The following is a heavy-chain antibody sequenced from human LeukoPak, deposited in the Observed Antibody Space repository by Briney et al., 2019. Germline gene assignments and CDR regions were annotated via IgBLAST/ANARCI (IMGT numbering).Heavy chain of an antibody. Sequence: PGGSLRLSCAVSGFTFSYYWMHWVRQAPGKGLVWVSRINSDGSSTSYADSVKGRLTISRDNAKNTLYLQMNSLRGEDTAVYYCARRVPGNGFDIWGQGTLVTVSS. CDR2: INSDGSST. CDR3: ARRVPGNGFDI. D-gene: IGHD6-13*01. V-gene: IGHV3-74*01. CDR1: GFTFSYYW. J-gene: IGHJ3*02.